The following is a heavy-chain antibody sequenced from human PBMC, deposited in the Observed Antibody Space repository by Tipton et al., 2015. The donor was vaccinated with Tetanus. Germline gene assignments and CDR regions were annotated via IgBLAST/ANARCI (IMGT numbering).Heavy chain of an antibody. Sequence: SLRLSCAASGFTFSSYGMHWVRQAPGRGLEWVSVIYSGGSTYYADSVKGRFTISRDNSKNTLYLQMNSLRAEDTAVYYCAREQAPRGVVVVPAATSYWGQGTLVTVSS. CDR1: GFTFSSYG. J-gene: IGHJ4*02. D-gene: IGHD2-2*01. CDR3: AREQAPRGVVVVPAATSY. CDR2: IYSGGST. V-gene: IGHV3-NL1*01.